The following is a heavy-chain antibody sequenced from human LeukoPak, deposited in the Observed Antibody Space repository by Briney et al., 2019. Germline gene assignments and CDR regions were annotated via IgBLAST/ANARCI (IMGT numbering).Heavy chain of an antibody. J-gene: IGHJ4*02. CDR1: GFTFSNAW. CDR3: TTIGYWTGFGVVITYFDY. Sequence: PGGSLRLSCAASGFTFSNAWMSWVRQAPGKGLEWVGRIKSKTDGGTTDYAAPVKGRFTISRDDSKNTLYLQMNSLKTEDTAVYYCTTIGYWTGFGVVITYFDYWGQGTLVTVSS. V-gene: IGHV3-15*01. D-gene: IGHD3-3*01. CDR2: IKSKTDGGTT.